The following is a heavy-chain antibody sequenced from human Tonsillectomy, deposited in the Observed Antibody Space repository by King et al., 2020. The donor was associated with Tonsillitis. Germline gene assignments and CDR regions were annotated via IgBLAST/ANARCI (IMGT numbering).Heavy chain of an antibody. CDR3: ARDHDKYFQH. D-gene: IGHD3-22*01. CDR1: GFTVSSNY. CDR2: IYSGGST. Sequence: QLVQSGGRLIQPGGSLRLSCAASGFTVSSNYMAWVRLAPGKGLEWVSIIYSGGSTYYANSVKGRFTISRDNSKNIVYLQMNTLRAEDTAVYYCARDHDKYFQHWGQGTMVTVSS. V-gene: IGHV3-53*01. J-gene: IGHJ1*01.